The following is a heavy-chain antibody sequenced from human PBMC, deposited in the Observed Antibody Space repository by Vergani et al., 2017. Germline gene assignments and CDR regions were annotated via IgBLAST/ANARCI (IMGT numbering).Heavy chain of an antibody. D-gene: IGHD6-19*01. CDR3: ASYSWLVSRFDY. V-gene: IGHV4-61*10. CDR2: IYYSGST. CDR1: GGSVSSGSYY. J-gene: IGHJ4*02. Sequence: QVQLQESGPGLVKPSETLSLTCTVSGGSVSSGSYYWSWIRQPAGKGLEWIGYIYYSGSTNYNPSLKSRVTISVDTSKNQFSLKLSSVTAADTAVYYCASYSWLVSRFDYWGQGTLVTVSS.